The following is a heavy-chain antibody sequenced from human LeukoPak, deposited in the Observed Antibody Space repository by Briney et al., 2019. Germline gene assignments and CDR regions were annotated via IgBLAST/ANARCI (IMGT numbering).Heavy chain of an antibody. Sequence: GGSLRLSCAASGFTFSDHYMDWVRQAPGKGLEWVGRTRNKANSYTTGYATSVKGRFTISRDDSKNSLYLQMNSLKTEDTAVYYCARDTYFLRGGVYYYYMDVWGKGTTVTVSS. CDR1: GFTFSDHY. J-gene: IGHJ6*03. CDR2: TRNKANSYTT. D-gene: IGHD3-9*01. CDR3: ARDTYFLRGGVYYYYMDV. V-gene: IGHV3-72*01.